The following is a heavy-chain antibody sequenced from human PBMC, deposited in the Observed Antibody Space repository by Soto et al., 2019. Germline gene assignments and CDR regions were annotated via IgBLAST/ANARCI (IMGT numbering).Heavy chain of an antibody. CDR1: GYTFTSYG. J-gene: IGHJ6*02. CDR3: ARGGDVNYYHGMDV. V-gene: IGHV1-18*01. Sequence: QVQLVQSGGEVKKPGASVKLSCTASGYTFTSYGISWVRQAPGQGLEWMGWISAYNGKTNYAQNVQGRVTMTTDTSTRTDYMDLRSLRSADTAVYDCARGGDVNYYHGMDVWGQGTTVTVSS. D-gene: IGHD5-12*01. CDR2: ISAYNGKT.